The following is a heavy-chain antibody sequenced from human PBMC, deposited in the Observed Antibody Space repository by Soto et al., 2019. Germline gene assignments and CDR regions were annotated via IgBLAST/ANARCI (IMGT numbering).Heavy chain of an antibody. CDR1: VGSFSGYY. CDR2: INHSGST. J-gene: IGHJ6*02. CDR3: ARGVAAIWYYGMDV. V-gene: IGHV4-34*01. D-gene: IGHD2-15*01. Sequence: SETLSLTCAVYVGSFSGYYWSWIRQPPGKGLEWIGEINHSGSTNYNPSLKSRVTISVDTSKNQFSLKLSSVTAADTAVYYCARGVAAIWYYGMDVWGQGTTVTVSS.